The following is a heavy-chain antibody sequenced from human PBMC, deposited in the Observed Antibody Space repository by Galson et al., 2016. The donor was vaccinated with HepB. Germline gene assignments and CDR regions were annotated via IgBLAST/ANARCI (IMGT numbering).Heavy chain of an antibody. CDR2: IWYDGSNK. J-gene: IGHJ4*02. D-gene: IGHD5-24*01. V-gene: IGHV3-33*01. Sequence: SLRLSCAASGFTFSSYGMHWVRQAPGKGLEWVAVIWYDGSNKYYADSVKGRFTISRDNSKNTLYLQMNSLRAEDTAVYYCARDGGRGWGRQLRGYYFDYWGQGTLVTVSS. CDR1: GFTFSSYG. CDR3: ARDGGRGWGRQLRGYYFDY.